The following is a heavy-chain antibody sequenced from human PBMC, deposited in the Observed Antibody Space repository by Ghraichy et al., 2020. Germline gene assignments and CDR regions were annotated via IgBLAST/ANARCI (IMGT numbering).Heavy chain of an antibody. V-gene: IGHV3-48*02. J-gene: IGHJ6*02. D-gene: IGHD1-26*01. Sequence: GGSLRLSCAASGFTFRSYSMNWVRQAPGKGLEWVSYISSSSSTIYYADSVKGRFTISRDNAKNSLYLQMNSLRDEDTAVYYCARIVGAKGGGYGMDVWGQGTTVTVSS. CDR1: GFTFRSYS. CDR2: ISSSSSTI. CDR3: ARIVGAKGGGYGMDV.